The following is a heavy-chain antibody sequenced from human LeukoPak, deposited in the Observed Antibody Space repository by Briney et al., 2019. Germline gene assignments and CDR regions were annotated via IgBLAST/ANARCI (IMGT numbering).Heavy chain of an antibody. D-gene: IGHD3-10*01. CDR3: SRPGATVDH. V-gene: IGHV3-48*03. Sequence: PGGSPRLSCAASGFTFSSYEINWVRQAPGKGLEWVSYISSSGSIIYYADSVKGRFTISRDNAKNSLYLQMNSLRAEDTAVYYRSRPGATVDHWGQGTLVTVS. CDR2: ISSSGSII. J-gene: IGHJ4*01. CDR1: GFTFSSYE.